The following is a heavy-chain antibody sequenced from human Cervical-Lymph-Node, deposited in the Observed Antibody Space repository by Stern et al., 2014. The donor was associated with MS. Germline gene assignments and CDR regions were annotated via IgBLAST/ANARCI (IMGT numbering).Heavy chain of an antibody. J-gene: IGHJ3*02. CDR2: IYPRDSDT. CDR3: ARPFITMIRGAHAFDI. V-gene: IGHV5-51*01. D-gene: IGHD3-10*01. CDR1: GYSFSSYW. Sequence: DQLVQSGAEVKKPGESLKISCKGSGYSFSSYWIGWVRQMPGKGLEWMGIIYPRDSDTTYSPSFQGQVTISADRSINTAYLQWSSLQASDTAMYYCARPFITMIRGAHAFDIWGQGTMVTVSS.